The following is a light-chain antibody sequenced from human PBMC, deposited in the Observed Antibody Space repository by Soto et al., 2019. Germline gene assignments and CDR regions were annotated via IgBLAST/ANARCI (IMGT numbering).Light chain of an antibody. Sequence: QSALTQPTSVSGTPGQTITISCTGTRSDVGNYDLVSWYQQHPGKAPVMIIYDVSNRPSGVSHRFSGSKSSNTASLTISGLQAEDEADYYCSSYTGTSAPYVLGTGTKLTVL. J-gene: IGLJ1*01. CDR3: SSYTGTSAPYV. V-gene: IGLV2-14*02. CDR2: DVS. CDR1: RSDVGNYDL.